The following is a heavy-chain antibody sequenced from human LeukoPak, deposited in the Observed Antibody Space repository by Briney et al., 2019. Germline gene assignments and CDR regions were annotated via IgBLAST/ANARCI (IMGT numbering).Heavy chain of an antibody. Sequence: GGSLRLSCVASGFTFSSYGMHWVRQAPGKGLEWVAFIRYDGSNKYYADSVKGRFTISRDNSKNTLYLQMNSLRAEDTAVYYCAKDHYDFWSGYRLYYYYYMDVWGKGTTVTVSS. CDR3: AKDHYDFWSGYRLYYYYYMDV. D-gene: IGHD3-3*01. CDR1: GFTFSSYG. V-gene: IGHV3-30*02. CDR2: IRYDGSNK. J-gene: IGHJ6*03.